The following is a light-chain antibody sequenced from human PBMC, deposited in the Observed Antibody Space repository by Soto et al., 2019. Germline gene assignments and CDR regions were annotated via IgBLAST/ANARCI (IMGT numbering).Light chain of an antibody. CDR3: QQYDHLPLT. CDR2: DAS. V-gene: IGKV1-33*01. J-gene: IGKJ4*01. Sequence: DIQMTQAPSSLSASVGDRCTITCQASQDISNYLNWYQQKQGKXHKXXIYDASNLETGVPSRFSGSGSGTDGTFTISSLQPEDIETYYCQQYDHLPLTFGGGTKVDIK. CDR1: QDISNY.